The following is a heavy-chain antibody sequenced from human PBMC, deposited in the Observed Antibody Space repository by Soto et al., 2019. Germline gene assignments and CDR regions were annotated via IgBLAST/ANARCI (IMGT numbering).Heavy chain of an antibody. V-gene: IGHV4-59*12. CDR1: GGSISSYY. CDR2: IYYSGST. J-gene: IGHJ4*02. CDR3: VSDFGSGSYRFDY. Sequence: SETLSLTCTVSGGSISSYYWSWIRQPPGKGLEWIGYIYYSGSTNYNPSLKSRVTISVDTSKNQFSLKLSSVTAADTAVYYCVSDFGSGSYRFDYWGRGTLVTVSS. D-gene: IGHD3-10*01.